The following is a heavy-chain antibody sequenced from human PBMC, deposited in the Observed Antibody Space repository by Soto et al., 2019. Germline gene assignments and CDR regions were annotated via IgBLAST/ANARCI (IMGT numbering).Heavy chain of an antibody. CDR1: GYTFTSYD. CDR3: ARETFYYDSSTYYSYFQH. CDR2: MNPNSGNT. V-gene: IGHV1-8*01. D-gene: IGHD3-22*01. Sequence: ASVKVSCKASGYTFTSYDINWVRQATGQGLEWMGWMNPNSGNTGYAQKFQGRVTMTRNTSTSTVYMELSSLRSEDTAVYYCARETFYYDSSTYYSYFQHWGQGTLVTVSS. J-gene: IGHJ1*01.